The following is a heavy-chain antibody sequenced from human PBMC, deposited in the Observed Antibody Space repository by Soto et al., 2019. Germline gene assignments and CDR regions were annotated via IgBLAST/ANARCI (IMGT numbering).Heavy chain of an antibody. Sequence: ASVKVSCKASGFTFTSSAVHWVRQARGQRLEWIGWIVVGSGNTNYAQKFQERVTITRDMSTSTAYMELSSLRSEDTAVYYCAADSGYDWSYYYYGMDVWGQGTTVTVSS. D-gene: IGHD5-12*01. CDR3: AADSGYDWSYYYYGMDV. V-gene: IGHV1-58*01. J-gene: IGHJ6*02. CDR1: GFTFTSSA. CDR2: IVVGSGNT.